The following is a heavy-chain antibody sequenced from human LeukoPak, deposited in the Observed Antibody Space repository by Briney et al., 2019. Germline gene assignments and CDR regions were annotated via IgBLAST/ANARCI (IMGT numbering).Heavy chain of an antibody. D-gene: IGHD6-19*01. CDR2: INHSGST. J-gene: IGHJ3*02. Sequence: SETLSLTCAVFGGSFSGYYWSWIRQPPGKGLEWIGEINHSGSTNYNPSLKSRVTISVDTSKNQFSLKLSSVTAADTAVYYCAREPQWNDAFDIWGQGTMVTVSS. CDR1: GGSFSGYY. V-gene: IGHV4-34*01. CDR3: AREPQWNDAFDI.